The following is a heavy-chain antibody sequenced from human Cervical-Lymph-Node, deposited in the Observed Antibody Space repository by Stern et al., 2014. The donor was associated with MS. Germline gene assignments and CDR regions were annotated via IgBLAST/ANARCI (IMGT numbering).Heavy chain of an antibody. CDR1: GFNFNNYG. CDR2: ISYDGVVQ. V-gene: IGHV3-30*18. CDR3: AKPVLTAISFDS. J-gene: IGHJ4*02. D-gene: IGHD2-21*02. Sequence: VKLVESGGGVVQPGRSLGLSCAGPGFNFNNYGMHWVRKGPGTALGGVAFISYDGVVQYYADSVRGRFIISRDRSKNTLSLQMNSLRNEDTAVYYCAKPVLTAISFDSWGQGTPVTVSS.